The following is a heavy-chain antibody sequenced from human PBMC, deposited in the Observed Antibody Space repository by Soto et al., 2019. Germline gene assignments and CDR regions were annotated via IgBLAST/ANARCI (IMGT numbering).Heavy chain of an antibody. J-gene: IGHJ6*02. CDR1: GYSFTSYW. CDR2: IYPGDSDT. V-gene: IGHV5-51*01. Sequence: GESLKISCKGSGYSFTSYWIGWVRQKPGKGLEWMGIIYPGDSDTRYSPSFQGQVTISADKSISTAYLQWSSLKASDTAMYYCASSGYSYGTYYYYGMDVWGQGTTVTVSS. D-gene: IGHD5-18*01. CDR3: ASSGYSYGTYYYYGMDV.